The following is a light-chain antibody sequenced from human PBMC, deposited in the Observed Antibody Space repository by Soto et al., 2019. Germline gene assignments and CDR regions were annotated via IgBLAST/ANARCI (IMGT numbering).Light chain of an antibody. V-gene: IGKV1-5*03. Sequence: DIQMTQSPSILSASVGDRVTITCRASQSISSWLAWYQQKPGKAPKLLIYTASSLESGVPSRFGGSGSGTEFTLTISSLQPDDFATYYCQHYNTYSGTFGPGTKVDIK. J-gene: IGKJ3*01. CDR3: QHYNTYSGT. CDR2: TAS. CDR1: QSISSW.